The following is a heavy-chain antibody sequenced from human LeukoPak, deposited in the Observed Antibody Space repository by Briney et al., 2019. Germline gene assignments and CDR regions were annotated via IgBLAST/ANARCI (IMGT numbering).Heavy chain of an antibody. CDR1: GFTVSSNY. V-gene: IGHV3-21*01. CDR3: ARTGWGGPYITMIVVAERGFDY. Sequence: GGSLRLSCAASGFTVSSNYMSWVRQAPGKGLEWVSSISSSSSYIYYADSVKGRFTISRDNAKNSLYLQMNSLRAEDTAVYYCARTGWGGPYITMIVVAERGFDYWGQGTLVTVSS. D-gene: IGHD3-22*01. CDR2: ISSSSSYI. J-gene: IGHJ4*02.